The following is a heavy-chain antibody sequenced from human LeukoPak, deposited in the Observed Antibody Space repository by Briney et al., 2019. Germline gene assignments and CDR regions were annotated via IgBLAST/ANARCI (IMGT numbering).Heavy chain of an antibody. J-gene: IGHJ3*02. CDR3: ARDGGTMVRGVRAFDI. D-gene: IGHD3-10*01. CDR2: ISSSGNTI. V-gene: IGHV3-11*01. Sequence: GGSLRLSCAASGFTFSDYYMSWIRQAPGKGLEWVSYISSSGNTIYYADSVKGRFTISRDNAKNSLYLQMNSLRAEDTAVYYCARDGGTMVRGVRAFDIWGQGTMVTVSS. CDR1: GFTFSDYY.